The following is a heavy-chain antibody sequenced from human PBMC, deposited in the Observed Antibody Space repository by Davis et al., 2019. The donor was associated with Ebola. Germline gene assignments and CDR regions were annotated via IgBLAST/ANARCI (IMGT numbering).Heavy chain of an antibody. CDR1: GASVSSGHNY. D-gene: IGHD3-10*01. V-gene: IGHV4-61*01. Sequence: MPSETLSLTCTVSGASVSSGHNYWSWIRQPPGKGLEWIGYIYYSGSTNYNPSLKSRVTISVDTSKNQFSLKLSSVTAADTAVYYCARDEITYYYGSGRYYYYGMDVWGQGTTVTVSS. CDR3: ARDEITYYYGSGRYYYYGMDV. J-gene: IGHJ6*02. CDR2: IYYSGST.